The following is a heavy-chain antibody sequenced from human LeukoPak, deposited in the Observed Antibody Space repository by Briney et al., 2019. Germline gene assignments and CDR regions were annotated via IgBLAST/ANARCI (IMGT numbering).Heavy chain of an antibody. CDR1: DYTFTSYG. D-gene: IGHD6-13*01. CDR2: ISAYNGNT. V-gene: IGHV1-18*01. CDR3: ARESSSWYLDY. Sequence: VASVKASCKPPDYTFTSYGISWLPQSPGQGLNWMGWISAYNGNTKYAQKLQGRVTMTTDTSTSTAYMELRSVRSDDTAVYYCARESSSWYLDYWGQGPLVTVSS. J-gene: IGHJ4*02.